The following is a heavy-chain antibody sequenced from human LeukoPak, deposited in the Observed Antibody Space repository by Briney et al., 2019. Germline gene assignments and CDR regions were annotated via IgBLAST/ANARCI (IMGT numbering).Heavy chain of an antibody. CDR2: IYYSGST. J-gene: IGHJ3*02. Sequence: SETLSPTCTVSGGSISSYYWSWIRQPPGKGLEWIGYIYYSGSTNYNPSLKSRVTISVDTSKNQFSLKLSSVTAADTAVYYCARGLSVVVIAMDAFDIWGQGTMVTVSS. CDR1: GGSISSYY. CDR3: ARGLSVVVIAMDAFDI. D-gene: IGHD2-21*01. V-gene: IGHV4-59*01.